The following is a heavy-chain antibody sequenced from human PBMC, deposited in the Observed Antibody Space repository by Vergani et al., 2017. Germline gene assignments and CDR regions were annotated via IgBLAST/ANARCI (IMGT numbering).Heavy chain of an antibody. CDR3: AKEPWGSGGAGWFDP. V-gene: IGHV3-23*01. CDR2: ISGSGGST. CDR1: GFTFSSYA. J-gene: IGHJ5*02. D-gene: IGHD7-27*01. Sequence: EVQLLESGGGLVQPGGSLRLSCAASGFTFSSYAMSWVRQAPGKGLEWVSAISGSGGSTYYADSVKGRFTISRDNSNNTLYLQMNSLRAEDTAVDYCAKEPWGSGGAGWFDPWGQGTLVTVSS.